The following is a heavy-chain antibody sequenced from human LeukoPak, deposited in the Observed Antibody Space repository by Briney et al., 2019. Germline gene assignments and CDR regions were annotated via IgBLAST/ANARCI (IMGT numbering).Heavy chain of an antibody. V-gene: IGHV1-2*02. CDR2: INPNSGGT. Sequence: GASVKVSCKASGYTFTGYYMHWVRQAPGQGLEWMGWINPNSGGTNYAQKFQGRVTMTRDTSISTAYMELSRLRSDDTAVYYCARDPGIRTTLGWFDPWGQGTLVTVSS. CDR3: ARDPGIRTTLGWFDP. D-gene: IGHD1-1*01. CDR1: GYTFTGYY. J-gene: IGHJ5*02.